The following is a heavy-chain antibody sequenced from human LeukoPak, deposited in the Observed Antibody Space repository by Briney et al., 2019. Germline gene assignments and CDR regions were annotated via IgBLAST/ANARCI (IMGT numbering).Heavy chain of an antibody. V-gene: IGHV3-23*01. Sequence: GGSLRLSCAVSGFTFSSYAMSWVRQAAGKGLEWVSGISGTGGGTYYIDSVRGRFTISRDNSKNTLYMEMNSLRAEDTAVYYCAKVINSGYYYYFDYWGQGTLVTVSS. CDR1: GFTFSSYA. CDR3: AKVINSGYYYYFDY. J-gene: IGHJ4*02. CDR2: ISGTGGGT. D-gene: IGHD3-22*01.